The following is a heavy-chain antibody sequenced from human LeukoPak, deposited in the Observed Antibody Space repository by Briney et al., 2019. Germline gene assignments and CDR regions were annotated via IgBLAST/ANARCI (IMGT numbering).Heavy chain of an antibody. J-gene: IGHJ4*02. CDR2: IIPILGTA. D-gene: IGHD3-10*01. CDR1: GGTFSSYA. Sequence: SVKVSCKASGGTFSSYAISWVRQAPGQGLEWMGGIIPILGTANYAQKFQGRVTITTDESTSTAYLELSSLRSEDTAVYYCARSMVRGVILGYFDYWGQGTLVTVSS. CDR3: ARSMVRGVILGYFDY. V-gene: IGHV1-69*05.